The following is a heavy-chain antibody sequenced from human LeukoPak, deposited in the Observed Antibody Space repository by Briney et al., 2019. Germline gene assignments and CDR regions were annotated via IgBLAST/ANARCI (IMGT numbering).Heavy chain of an antibody. CDR1: GGSISSGDYY. CDR2: IYYSGST. CDR3: ARSLLNYYDSSGYYY. Sequence: SETLSLTCTVSGGSISSGDYYWSWIRQPPGKGLEWIGYIYYSGSTYYNPSLKSRVTISVDTSKNQFSLRLSSVTAADTAVYYCARSLLNYYDSSGYYYWGQGTLVTVSS. J-gene: IGHJ4*02. D-gene: IGHD3-22*01. V-gene: IGHV4-30-4*01.